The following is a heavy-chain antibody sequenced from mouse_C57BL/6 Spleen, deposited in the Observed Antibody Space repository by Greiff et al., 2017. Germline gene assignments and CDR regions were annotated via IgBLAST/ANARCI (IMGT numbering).Heavy chain of an antibody. Sequence: EVMLVESGGGLVKPGGSLKLSCAASGFTFSDYGMHWVRQAPEKGLEWVAYISSGSSTIYYADTVKGRFTISRDNAKNTLFLQMTSLRSEDTAMYYCARPGYGSLYWYFDGWGKGTTVTVSS. V-gene: IGHV5-17*01. CDR1: GFTFSDYG. J-gene: IGHJ1*03. CDR3: ARPGYGSLYWYFDG. D-gene: IGHD1-1*01. CDR2: ISSGSSTI.